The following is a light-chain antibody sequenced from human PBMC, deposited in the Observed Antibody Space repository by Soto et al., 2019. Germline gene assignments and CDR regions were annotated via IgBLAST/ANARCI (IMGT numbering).Light chain of an antibody. V-gene: IGLV1-40*01. CDR2: GNS. CDR1: SSNIGAGFD. J-gene: IGLJ2*01. CDR3: QSYDSSLSGVV. Sequence: QSVLTQPPSVSGAPGQSITISCTGSSSNIGAGFDVHWYQQFPGTAPKLLIYGNSNRPSGVPDRFSGSKSGTSASLAITGLQAEDEADYYCQSYDSSLSGVVFGGGTKLTVL.